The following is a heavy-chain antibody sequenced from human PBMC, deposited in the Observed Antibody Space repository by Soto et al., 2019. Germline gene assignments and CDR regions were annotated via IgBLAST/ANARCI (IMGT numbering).Heavy chain of an antibody. J-gene: IGHJ6*03. V-gene: IGHV1-69*04. CDR1: GGTFSSYT. Sequence: ASVKVSCKASGGTFSSYTISWVRQAPGQGLEWMGRIIPILGIANYAQKFQGRVTITADKSTSTAYMELSSLRSEDTAVYYCARDRKSYYYYYYMDVWGKGTTVTVSS. CDR3: ARDRKSYYYYYYMDV. CDR2: IIPILGIA.